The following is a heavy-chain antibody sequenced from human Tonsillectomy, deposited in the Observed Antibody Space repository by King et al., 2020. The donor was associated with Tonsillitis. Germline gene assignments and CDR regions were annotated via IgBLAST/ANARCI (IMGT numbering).Heavy chain of an antibody. D-gene: IGHD6-19*01. V-gene: IGHV5-51*03. CDR1: GYTFTTYY. J-gene: IGHJ4*02. CDR3: ARLQTGYSSGWYGNYFDS. Sequence: QLVQSGAEVKEPGESLKISCKGSGYTFTTYYIGWVRQMPGKGLEWMGIVYPGDSDTRYSPSFQGQVTISADKSITTAYLQWSSLKASDTAMYYCARLQTGYSSGWYGNYFDSWGQGTLVTVSS. CDR2: VYPGDSDT.